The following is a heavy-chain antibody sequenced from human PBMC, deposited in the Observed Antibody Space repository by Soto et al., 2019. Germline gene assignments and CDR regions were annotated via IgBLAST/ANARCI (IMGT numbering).Heavy chain of an antibody. V-gene: IGHV1-18*04. CDR3: AIYHLELFRFDY. Sequence: QIQLVQSGPEVKKPGASMKVSCKAYDFSFTSHGISWVRQAPGQGLEWMGWISLYDGNTNYAQQFQGRVTMTTDTSTSTAYMELRSLRSDDTAMYFCAIYHLELFRFDYWGQGTLVTVSS. D-gene: IGHD2-2*01. J-gene: IGHJ4*02. CDR2: ISLYDGNT. CDR1: DFSFTSHG.